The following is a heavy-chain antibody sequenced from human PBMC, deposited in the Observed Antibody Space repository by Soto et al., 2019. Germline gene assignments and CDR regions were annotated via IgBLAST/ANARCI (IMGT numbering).Heavy chain of an antibody. CDR1: GFSFSDHY. V-gene: IGHV3-72*01. D-gene: IGHD3-3*01. Sequence: GGSLRLSCVASGFSFSDHYMDWVRQAPGKGLEWVGRSKNKVNSYYTEYAASVKGRFTISRDHSRNSLYLYMNSLRTEDTAIYYCTRGLGAASGYYYTYDLDVWGQGTTVTVSS. J-gene: IGHJ6*02. CDR3: TRGLGAASGYYYTYDLDV. CDR2: SKNKVNSYYT.